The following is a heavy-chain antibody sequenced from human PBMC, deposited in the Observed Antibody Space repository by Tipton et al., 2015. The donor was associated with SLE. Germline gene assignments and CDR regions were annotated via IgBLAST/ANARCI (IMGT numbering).Heavy chain of an antibody. Sequence: TLSLTCTVSGGSISSHYWSWIRQPPGKGLEWIGEINHSGSTNYNPSLKSRVTISVDTSKNQFSLKLSSVTAADTAVYYCATQHNWFDPGGQGTLVTVSS. CDR2: INHSGST. J-gene: IGHJ5*02. CDR1: GGSISSHY. CDR3: ATQHNWFDP. V-gene: IGHV4-34*01.